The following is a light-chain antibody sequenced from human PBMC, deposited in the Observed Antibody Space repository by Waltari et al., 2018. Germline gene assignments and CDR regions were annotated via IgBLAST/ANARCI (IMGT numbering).Light chain of an antibody. J-gene: IGKJ3*01. Sequence: EIVLTQSPGTLSLSPGERATLSCRASPSVSSSYLAWYQQKPGQAPRLLIYGASSRATGIPDRFSGSWSGTDFTLTSIRLEPEDFAVYYCQQYGSSSFTFGPGTKVDIK. CDR1: PSVSSSY. V-gene: IGKV3-20*01. CDR3: QQYGSSSFT. CDR2: GAS.